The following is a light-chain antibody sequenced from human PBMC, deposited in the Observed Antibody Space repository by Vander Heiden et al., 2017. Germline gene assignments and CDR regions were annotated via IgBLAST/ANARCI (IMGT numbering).Light chain of an antibody. CDR1: NIGTKA. V-gene: IGLV3-21*02. Sequence: SFVLTQPPSVSVAPGQTARITCGGNNIGTKAVHWYQQKPGRAPVLVVYDDSDRPSGIPERFSGSNSGNTATLTISRVEAGDEADYYCQVWDITSDDVVFGGGTRLTVL. CDR2: DDS. CDR3: QVWDITSDDVV. J-gene: IGLJ3*02.